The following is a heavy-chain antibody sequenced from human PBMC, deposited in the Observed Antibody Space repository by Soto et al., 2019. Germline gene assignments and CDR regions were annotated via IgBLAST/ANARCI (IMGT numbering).Heavy chain of an antibody. J-gene: IGHJ6*02. CDR2: ISSSSSYI. CDR1: GFTFSSYS. V-gene: IGHV3-21*01. D-gene: IGHD2-15*01. CDR3: ARDRRYCSGGSCYSYYYYGMDV. Sequence: EVQLVESGGGLVKPGGYLRLSCAASGFTFSSYSMNWVRPAPGKGLEWVSSISSSSSYIYYADSVKGRFTISRDNAKNSLYLQMNSLRAEDTAVYYCARDRRYCSGGSCYSYYYYGMDVWGQGTTVTVSS.